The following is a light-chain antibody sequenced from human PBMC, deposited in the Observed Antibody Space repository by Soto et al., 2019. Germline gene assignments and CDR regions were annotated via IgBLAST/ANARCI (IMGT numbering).Light chain of an antibody. J-gene: IGKJ3*01. CDR1: QSVTSSF. V-gene: IGKV3-20*01. Sequence: EIVLTQSPGTLSLSPGERAILTCRASQSVTSSFLAWYQQRPGQAPSLLIYGASTRASGIPDRFSGSGSGTDFTLIISRRPPEDFSMYYCHQYGSSPLSFGPGTKVYIK. CDR3: HQYGSSPLS. CDR2: GAS.